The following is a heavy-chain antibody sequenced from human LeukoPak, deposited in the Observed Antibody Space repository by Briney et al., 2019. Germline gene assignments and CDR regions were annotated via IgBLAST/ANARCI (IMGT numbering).Heavy chain of an antibody. CDR2: IYHRANT. V-gene: IGHV4-59*01. CDR3: SGGRSSRYSDY. Sequence: SETLSLTCIVSGAAMTSYHWNWIRHTPGKRLEWIGYIYHRANTNFITSYSSSLRSRVSMSVDMSKNHFSLKLSSVTAADTAIYYCSGGRSSRYSDYWGQGALVTVFS. J-gene: IGHJ4*02. D-gene: IGHD3-9*01. CDR1: GAAMTSYH.